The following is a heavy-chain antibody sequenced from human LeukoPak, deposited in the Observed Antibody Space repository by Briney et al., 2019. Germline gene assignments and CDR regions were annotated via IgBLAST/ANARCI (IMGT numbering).Heavy chain of an antibody. CDR2: IYPGDSDT. Sequence: GAPLQISCKGSGYHFTSYWIGWVRQLPGKGLEWMGIIYPGDSDTRYSPSFQGQVTISADKSISTAYLQWSSLKASDTAMYYCARRMGSGNLFDYWGQGTLVTASS. J-gene: IGHJ4*02. CDR3: ARRMGSGNLFDY. V-gene: IGHV5-51*01. CDR1: GYHFTSYW. D-gene: IGHD2-15*01.